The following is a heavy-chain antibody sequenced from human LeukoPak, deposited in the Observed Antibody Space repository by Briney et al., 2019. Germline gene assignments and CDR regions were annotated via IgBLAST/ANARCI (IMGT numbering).Heavy chain of an antibody. J-gene: IGHJ5*01. CDR3: ARPSYSSWYTWFDF. D-gene: IGHD6-13*01. CDR2: INHDGSEE. CDR1: GFTFSNYW. Sequence: PGGSLRLSCAASGFTFSNYWMTWVRQAPGKGLEWVANINHDGSEEYYVDSVKGRFTISRDNAKNSLYLQLDSRRGDDSAVFYCARPSYSSWYTWFDFWGQGTLVTVSS. V-gene: IGHV3-7*01.